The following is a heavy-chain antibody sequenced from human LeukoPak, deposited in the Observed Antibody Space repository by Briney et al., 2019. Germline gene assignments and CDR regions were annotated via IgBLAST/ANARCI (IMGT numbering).Heavy chain of an antibody. D-gene: IGHD2-2*01. CDR2: IRYDGSNK. J-gene: IGHJ4*02. CDR3: AKANTPLTTSCPFDY. CDR1: GFTFSSYG. V-gene: IGHV3-30*02. Sequence: GGSLRLSCAASGFTFSSYGMHWVRQAPGKGLEWVAFIRYDGSNKYYADSVKGRFTISRDNSKNTLYLRMNSLRAEDTAVYYCAKANTPLTTSCPFDYWGQGTLVTVSS.